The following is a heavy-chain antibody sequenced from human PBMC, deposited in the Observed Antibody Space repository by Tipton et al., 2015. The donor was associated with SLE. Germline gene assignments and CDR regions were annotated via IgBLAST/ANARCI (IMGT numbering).Heavy chain of an antibody. Sequence: QSGAEVKKPGASVKVSCKASGYTFTSYGISWVRQAPGQGLEWMGWISAYNGNTNYAQKLQGRVTMTTDTSTSTAYMELRSLRSDDTAVYYCAGGVFAAHGYYYYGMDVWGQGTTVTVSS. CDR3: AGGVFAAHGYYYYGMDV. V-gene: IGHV1-18*01. J-gene: IGHJ6*02. CDR1: GYTFTSYG. D-gene: IGHD6-6*01. CDR2: ISAYNGNT.